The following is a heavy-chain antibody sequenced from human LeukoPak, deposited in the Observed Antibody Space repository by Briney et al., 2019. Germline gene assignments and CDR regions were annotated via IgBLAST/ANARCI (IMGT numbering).Heavy chain of an antibody. V-gene: IGHV3-11*01. Sequence: GGSLRLSCAASGFTFSDYYMSWIRQAPGKGLEWVSYISTSGSSKDYADSVKGRFTTSRDNAKNSLYLQMNGLRAEDTAVYYCARHLRAHSSSLFFDYWGQGTLVTVFS. D-gene: IGHD6-13*01. CDR2: ISTSGSSK. CDR3: ARHLRAHSSSLFFDY. CDR1: GFTFSDYY. J-gene: IGHJ4*02.